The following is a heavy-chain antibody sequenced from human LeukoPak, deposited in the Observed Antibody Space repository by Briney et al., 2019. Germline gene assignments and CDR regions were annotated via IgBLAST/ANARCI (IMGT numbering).Heavy chain of an antibody. CDR1: GFTFSSYG. V-gene: IGHV3-30*18. D-gene: IGHD6-19*01. Sequence: GGSLRLSCAASGFTFSSYGIHWVRKAPGKGLEWVAVISYDGSNKYYADSVKGRFTISRDNSKNTLYLQMNSLRAEDTAVYYCAKDLYNSGWYQLDYWGQGTLVTVSS. CDR2: ISYDGSNK. CDR3: AKDLYNSGWYQLDY. J-gene: IGHJ4*02.